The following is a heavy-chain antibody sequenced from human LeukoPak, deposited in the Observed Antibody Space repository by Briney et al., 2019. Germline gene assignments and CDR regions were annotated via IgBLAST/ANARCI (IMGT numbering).Heavy chain of an antibody. Sequence: GGSPRLSCAASGFTVSSNYMSWVRQAPGKGLEWVPVIYSGGNTYYADCAKSRVTIPRDNSMNPLYVQMNSLGAEDRAVYYCARPGKVDTTRGYYYYGMDVWGQGTTVTVSS. V-gene: IGHV3-53*01. J-gene: IGHJ6*02. CDR3: ARPGKVDTTRGYYYYGMDV. D-gene: IGHD5-12*01. CDR2: IYSGGNT. CDR1: GFTVSSNY.